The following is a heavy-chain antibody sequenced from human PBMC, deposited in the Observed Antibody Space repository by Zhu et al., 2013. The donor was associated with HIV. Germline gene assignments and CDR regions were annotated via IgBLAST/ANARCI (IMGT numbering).Heavy chain of an antibody. CDR3: ARVDKYCTNGVCYTKGHFDY. CDR2: IIPIFGTA. Sequence: QVQLVQSGAEVKKPGSSVKVSCKASGGTFSSYAISWVRQAPGQGLEWMGGIIPIFGTANYAQKFQGRVTITADKSTSTAYMELSSLRSEDTAVYYCARVDKYCTNGVCYTKGHFDYWGQGTLVTVSS. J-gene: IGHJ4*02. V-gene: IGHV1-69*06. D-gene: IGHD2-8*01. CDR1: GGTFSSYA.